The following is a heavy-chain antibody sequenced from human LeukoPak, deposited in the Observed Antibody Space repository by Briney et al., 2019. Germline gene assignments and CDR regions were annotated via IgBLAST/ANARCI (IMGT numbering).Heavy chain of an antibody. Sequence: SVKVSCKASGGTFSSYAISWVRQAPGQGLEWMGGIIPIFGTANYAQKFQGRVTITTDESTSTAYMELSSLRSEDTAVYYCARGGITGTRNYYYYYMDVWGKGTTVTVSS. J-gene: IGHJ6*03. V-gene: IGHV1-69*05. CDR2: IIPIFGTA. CDR3: ARGGITGTRNYYYYYMDV. CDR1: GGTFSSYA. D-gene: IGHD1-7*01.